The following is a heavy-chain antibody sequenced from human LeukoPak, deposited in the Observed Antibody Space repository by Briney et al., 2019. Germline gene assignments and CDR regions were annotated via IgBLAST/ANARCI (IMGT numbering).Heavy chain of an antibody. J-gene: IGHJ4*02. V-gene: IGHV4-59*01. Sequence: PSETLSLTCTVSGGSIGSYYWSWIRQPPGKGLEWIGYIYYSGSTNYNPSLKSRVTISVDTSKNQFSLKLSSVTAADTAVYYCARGVTMVRGVTFDYWGQGTLVTVSS. CDR1: GGSIGSYY. CDR3: ARGVTMVRGVTFDY. D-gene: IGHD3-10*01. CDR2: IYYSGST.